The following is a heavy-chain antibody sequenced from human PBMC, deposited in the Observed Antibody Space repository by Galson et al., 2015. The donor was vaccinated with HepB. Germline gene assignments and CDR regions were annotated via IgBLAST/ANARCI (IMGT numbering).Heavy chain of an antibody. CDR2: IYYSGST. Sequence: TLSLTCTVSGGSISNGDYYWSWIRRHPGKGLEWIGYIYYSGSTHYNPSLKSRITISVDTSNNQFSLKLSSVTAADTAMYYCVRHRRDPGYGWFDPWGQGTLVTVSS. CDR1: GGSISNGDYY. J-gene: IGHJ5*02. V-gene: IGHV4-31*03. D-gene: IGHD2-15*01. CDR3: VRHRRDPGYGWFDP.